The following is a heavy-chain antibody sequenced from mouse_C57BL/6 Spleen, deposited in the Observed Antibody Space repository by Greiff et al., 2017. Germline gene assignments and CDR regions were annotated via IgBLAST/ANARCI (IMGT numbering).Heavy chain of an antibody. CDR2: IDPNSGGT. CDR1: GYTFTSYW. Sequence: QVQLKQPGAELVKPGASVKLSCKASGYTFTSYWMHWVKQRPGRGLEWIGRIDPNSGGTKYNEKFKSKATLTVDKPSSTAYMQLSSLTSEDSAVYYCARSAGWDYGNYFYWYFDVWGTGTTVTVSS. J-gene: IGHJ1*03. V-gene: IGHV1-72*01. D-gene: IGHD2-1*01. CDR3: ARSAGWDYGNYFYWYFDV.